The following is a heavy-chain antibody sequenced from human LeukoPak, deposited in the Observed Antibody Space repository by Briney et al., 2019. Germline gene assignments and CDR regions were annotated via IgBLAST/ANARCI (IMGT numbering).Heavy chain of an antibody. CDR1: GGSLTNYY. D-gene: IGHD3-16*01. J-gene: IGHJ4*02. Sequence: PSETLSLTCSVSGGSLTNYYWGWIRQPPGKGLEFIGYIHSDGTTNYDSSLQSRVAISLDTSKIHFSLRLYSVTAADTALYFCARLNFRGGEALHFDSWGQGTLVTVSS. CDR2: IHSDGTT. CDR3: ARLNFRGGEALHFDS. V-gene: IGHV4-4*09.